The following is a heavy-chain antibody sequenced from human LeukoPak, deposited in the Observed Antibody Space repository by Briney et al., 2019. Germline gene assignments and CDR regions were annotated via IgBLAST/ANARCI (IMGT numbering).Heavy chain of an antibody. CDR1: GFTFSSSA. V-gene: IGHV3-21*01. CDR3: SRDPTQYLRYGYFDH. D-gene: IGHD3-9*01. Sequence: PGGSLRLSCAASGFTFSSSAINWVRQAPGKGLEWVSSINQVSSHIYYADSVRGRFTISRDNAKNSVYLQMDSLRAEDTAVNYCSRDPTQYLRYGYFDHWGQGALVTVSS. CDR2: INQVSSHI. J-gene: IGHJ4*02.